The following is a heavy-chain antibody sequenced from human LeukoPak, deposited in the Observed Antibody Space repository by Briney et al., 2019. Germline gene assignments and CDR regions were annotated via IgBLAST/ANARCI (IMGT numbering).Heavy chain of an antibody. J-gene: IGHJ4*02. Sequence: GASVKVSCKTSGYTFTTFYIHWVRQAPGQGLEWMGWISAHNGNINYAQKLQGRVTMTKDTSTNTAYMELRSLTSDDTAVYYCARDGYFDCWGQGTLVTVSS. CDR2: ISAHNGNI. V-gene: IGHV1-18*04. CDR3: ARDGYFDC. CDR1: GYTFTTFY.